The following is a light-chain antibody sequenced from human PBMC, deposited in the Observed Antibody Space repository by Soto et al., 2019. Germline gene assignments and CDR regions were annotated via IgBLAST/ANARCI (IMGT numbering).Light chain of an antibody. V-gene: IGKV4-1*01. CDR1: QSVLYSSNNKNY. CDR3: QQYESTPPT. J-gene: IGKJ2*01. CDR2: WAS. Sequence: DIVMTQSPDSLAVSLGERATIHCKSSQSVLYSSNNKNYLAWYQQRPGQPPKLLIYWASTRESGVPDRFSGSGSGTDVTLTITSLQAEDVAVYSCQQYESTPPTLGQGTKLEIK.